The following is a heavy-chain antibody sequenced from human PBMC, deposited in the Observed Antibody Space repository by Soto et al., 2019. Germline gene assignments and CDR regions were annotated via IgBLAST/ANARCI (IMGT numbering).Heavy chain of an antibody. Sequence: PGGSLRLSCAASGFIFSSYSMNWVRQAPGKGLEWVSSISSSSSYIYYADSVKGRFTISRDNAKNSLYLQMNSLRAEDTAVYYCARQGSGSYYNVPSYYYYYYMDVWGKGTTVTVSS. CDR3: ARQGSGSYYNVPSYYYYYYMDV. CDR1: GFIFSSYS. D-gene: IGHD3-10*01. V-gene: IGHV3-21*01. CDR2: ISSSSSYI. J-gene: IGHJ6*03.